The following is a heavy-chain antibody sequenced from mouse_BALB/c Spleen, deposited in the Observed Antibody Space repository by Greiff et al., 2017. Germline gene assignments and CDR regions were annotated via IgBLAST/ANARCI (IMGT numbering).Heavy chain of an antibody. V-gene: IGHV5-4*02. J-gene: IGHJ4*01. CDR2: ISDGGSYT. Sequence: EVHLVESGGGLVKPGGSLKLSCAASGFTFSDYYMYWVRQTPEKRLEWVATISDGGSYTYYPDSVKGRFTISGDNAKNNLYLQMSSLKSEDTAMYYCAREGTTAKMDYWGQGTSVTVSS. D-gene: IGHD1-2*01. CDR1: GFTFSDYY. CDR3: AREGTTAKMDY.